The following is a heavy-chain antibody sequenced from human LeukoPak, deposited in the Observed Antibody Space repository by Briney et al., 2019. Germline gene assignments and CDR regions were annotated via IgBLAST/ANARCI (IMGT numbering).Heavy chain of an antibody. CDR3: ARAGDAYAFDI. V-gene: IGHV3-74*01. Sequence: GGSLRLSCAASGFTFSSYWMHWVRQAPGKGLVWVSRINSDGSSTSYADSVKGRFTISRDNAKNTLYLQMNSLRAEDTAVYYCARAGDAYAFDIWGQGTMVTVSS. J-gene: IGHJ3*02. CDR1: GFTFSSYW. D-gene: IGHD3-16*01. CDR2: INSDGSST.